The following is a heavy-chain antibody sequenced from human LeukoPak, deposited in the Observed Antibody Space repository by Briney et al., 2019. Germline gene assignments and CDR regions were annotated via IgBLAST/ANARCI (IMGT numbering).Heavy chain of an antibody. CDR2: IYYSGST. V-gene: IGHV4-39*07. J-gene: IGHJ5*02. Sequence: SETLSLTCTVSGGSISSSSYYWGWIRQPPGKGLEWIGSIYYSGSTYYNPSLKSRVTISVDTSKNQFSLKLSSVTAADTAVYYCAREKSPRTEGITMVRGVTSEGPPTGKQGKAKFDPWGQGTLVTVSS. CDR3: AREKSPRTEGITMVRGVTSEGPPTGKQGKAKFDP. D-gene: IGHD3-10*01. CDR1: GGSISSSSYY.